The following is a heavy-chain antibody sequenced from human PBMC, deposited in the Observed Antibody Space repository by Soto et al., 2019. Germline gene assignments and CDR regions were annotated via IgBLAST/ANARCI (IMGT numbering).Heavy chain of an antibody. D-gene: IGHD6-19*01. V-gene: IGHV4-59*12. CDR1: GGSLSSYY. CDR3: ERGLRDSSGWYGGY. J-gene: IGHJ4*02. Sequence: SETLSLTCTVSGGSLSSYYWSWIRQPPGKGLKWIGYINHSGSTNYNPSLKSRVTISVDTSKNQFSLKLSSVTAADTAVYYCERGLRDSSGWYGGYWGQGTLVTVSS. CDR2: INHSGST.